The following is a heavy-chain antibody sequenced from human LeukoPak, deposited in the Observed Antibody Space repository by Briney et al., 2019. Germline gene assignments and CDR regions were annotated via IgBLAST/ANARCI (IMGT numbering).Heavy chain of an antibody. CDR2: ISGSGGST. Sequence: GGSLRLSCAASGFTFSSYAMSWVRQAPGKGLEWVSAISGSGGSTYYADSVKGRFTISRDNSKNTLYLQMNSLRAEDTAVYYCAKAVVTPLEPGGDYFDYWGQGTLVTVSS. V-gene: IGHV3-23*01. CDR1: GFTFSSYA. CDR3: AKAVVTPLEPGGDYFDY. J-gene: IGHJ4*02. D-gene: IGHD4-23*01.